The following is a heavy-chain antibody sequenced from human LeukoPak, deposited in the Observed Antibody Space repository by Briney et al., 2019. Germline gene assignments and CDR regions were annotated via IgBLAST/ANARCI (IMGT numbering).Heavy chain of an antibody. J-gene: IGHJ6*04. CDR2: ISGSGGST. Sequence: PGGSLRLSCAASGFTFSGYAMSWVRQAPGKGLEWVSAISGSGGSTYYADSVKGRFTISRDNSKNTLYLQMNSLRAEDTAVYYCAKSPSDSGWVYYGMDVWGKGTTVTVSS. V-gene: IGHV3-23*01. D-gene: IGHD6-19*01. CDR3: AKSPSDSGWVYYGMDV. CDR1: GFTFSGYA.